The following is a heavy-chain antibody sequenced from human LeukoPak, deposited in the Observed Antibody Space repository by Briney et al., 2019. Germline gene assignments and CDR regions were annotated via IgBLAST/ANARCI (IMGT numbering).Heavy chain of an antibody. J-gene: IGHJ5*02. Sequence: PSETLSLTCTVSGGSISSYYWSWIRQPPGKGLEWIGYIYYSGSTNYNPSLKSRVTISVDTSKNQFSLKLSSVTAADTAVYYCARVRVPPAGDNWFDPWGQGTLVTVSS. D-gene: IGHD3-10*01. CDR3: ARVRVPPAGDNWFDP. CDR2: IYYSGST. CDR1: GGSISSYY. V-gene: IGHV4-59*12.